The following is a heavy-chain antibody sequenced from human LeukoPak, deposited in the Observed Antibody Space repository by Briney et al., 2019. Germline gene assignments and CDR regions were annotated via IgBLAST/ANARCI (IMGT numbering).Heavy chain of an antibody. CDR1: GDSVNSGAYY. D-gene: IGHD6-13*01. CDR3: ARDHYSFSWGFDY. CDR2: IYPLETT. J-gene: IGHJ4*02. V-gene: IGHV4-61*02. Sequence: ASETLPLTCTVSGDSVNSGAYYWSWLRQPAGKEPEWIGRIYPLETTNYNPSLKSRVTISVDNSRNQFSLRLSSVTAADTAVYYCARDHYSFSWGFDYWGQGTLVTVSS.